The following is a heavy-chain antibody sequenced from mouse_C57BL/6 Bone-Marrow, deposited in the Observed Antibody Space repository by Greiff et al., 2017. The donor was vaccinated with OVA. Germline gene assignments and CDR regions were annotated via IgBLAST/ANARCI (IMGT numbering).Heavy chain of an antibody. CDR1: GFTFSSYA. V-gene: IGHV5-4*01. CDR2: ISDGGSYT. Sequence: EVQLVASGGGLVKPGGSLKLSCAASGFTFSSYAMSWVRQTPEKRLAWVATISDGGSYTYYPDNVKGRFTISRDNATNNLYLQMSHLKSEDTAMYYCARVLYYFDYWGQGTTLTVSS. J-gene: IGHJ2*01. CDR3: ARVLYYFDY.